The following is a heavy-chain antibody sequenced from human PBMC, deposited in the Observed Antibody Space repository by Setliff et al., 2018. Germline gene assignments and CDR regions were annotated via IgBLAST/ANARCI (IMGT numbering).Heavy chain of an antibody. D-gene: IGHD5-18*01. Sequence: PSETLSLTCTVSGGSSSSHYWSWIRQPPGQGLEWIGYIHYSGTTNYNPSLKSRVTISVDTSNNQFSLELRSMTAADTAIYYCAGRPQNTPMGPCDYWGQGTLVTVSS. CDR3: AGRPQNTPMGPCDY. CDR1: GGSSSSHY. CDR2: IHYSGTT. V-gene: IGHV4-59*11. J-gene: IGHJ4*02.